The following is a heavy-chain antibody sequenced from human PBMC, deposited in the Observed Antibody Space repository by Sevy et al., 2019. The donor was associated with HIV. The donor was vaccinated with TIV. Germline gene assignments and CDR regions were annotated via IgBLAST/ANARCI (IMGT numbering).Heavy chain of an antibody. V-gene: IGHV3-7*01. D-gene: IGHD6-13*01. CDR2: IKQDGSEK. CDR1: GFTFSSYW. CDR3: ARAKGSSSLLDY. J-gene: IGHJ4*02. Sequence: GGSLRLSCAASGFTFSSYWMSWVRQAPGKGLEWVANIKQDGSEKYYVDSVKGRFNISSDNAKNSLYLQMNSLSAEDTDVYYCARAKGSSSLLDYWGQGTLVTVSS.